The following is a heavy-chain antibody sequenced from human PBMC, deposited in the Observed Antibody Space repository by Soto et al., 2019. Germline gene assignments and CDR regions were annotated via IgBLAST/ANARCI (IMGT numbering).Heavy chain of an antibody. D-gene: IGHD5-12*01. CDR1: GGTFSSYA. V-gene: IGHV1-69*13. CDR3: ARVKEEMATIPWFDP. Sequence: ASVKVSCKASGGTFSSYAISWVRQAPGQGLEWMGGIIPIFGTANYAQKFQGRVTITADESTSTAYMELSSLRSEDTAVYYCARVKEEMATIPWFDPWGQGTPVTVSS. CDR2: IIPIFGTA. J-gene: IGHJ5*02.